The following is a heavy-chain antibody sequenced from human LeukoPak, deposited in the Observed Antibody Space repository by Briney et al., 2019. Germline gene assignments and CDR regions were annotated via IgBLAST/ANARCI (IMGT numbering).Heavy chain of an antibody. CDR2: IYYSGST. Sequence: SETPSLTCTVSGGSISSFYWSWIRQPPGKGLGWIGYIYYSGSTSYNSSLKSRVTISVDTSKNQFSLKLNSVTAADTAMYYCARDAYPKNYYDSSGYLPYYFDSWGQGTLVTVAS. J-gene: IGHJ4*02. CDR3: ARDAYPKNYYDSSGYLPYYFDS. D-gene: IGHD3-22*01. V-gene: IGHV4-59*01. CDR1: GGSISSFY.